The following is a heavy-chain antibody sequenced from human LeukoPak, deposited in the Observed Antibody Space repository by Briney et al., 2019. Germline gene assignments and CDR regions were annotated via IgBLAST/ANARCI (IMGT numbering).Heavy chain of an antibody. V-gene: IGHV4-38-2*02. D-gene: IGHD1-26*01. J-gene: IGHJ4*02. CDR2: IYHSGST. CDR1: GYSISSGYY. CDR3: ARSPRIVGATSYYFDY. Sequence: SETLSLTCTVSGYSISSGYYWGWIRQPPGKGLEWIGSIYHSGSTYYNPSLKSRVTISVDTSKNQFSLKLSSVTAADTAVYYCARSPRIVGATSYYFDYWGRGTLVTVSS.